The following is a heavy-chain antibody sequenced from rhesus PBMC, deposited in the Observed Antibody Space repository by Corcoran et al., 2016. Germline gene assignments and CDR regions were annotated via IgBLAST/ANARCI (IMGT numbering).Heavy chain of an antibody. CDR1: CGSISDYYS. V-gene: IGHV4S9*01. CDR3: ARGWDCSGGVGYWNYFDY. CDR2: IYGNSAST. D-gene: IGHD2-39*02. J-gene: IGHJ4*01. Sequence: GPGLVKPSETLSLTCAVSCGSISDYYSWNWIRQPPWKGLEWIGNIYGNSASTYYNPSLKSRVTISKDTSKNQFLLKLSSLTAADPGVEYCARGWDCSGGVGYWNYFDYWGQGVLVTVSS.